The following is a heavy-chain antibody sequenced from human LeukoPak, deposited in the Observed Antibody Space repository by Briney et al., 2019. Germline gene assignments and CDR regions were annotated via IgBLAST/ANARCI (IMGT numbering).Heavy chain of an antibody. CDR1: GGSISSSSYY. J-gene: IGHJ4*02. Sequence: SETLSLTSTVSGGSISSSSYYWGWIRQPPGKGLEWIGSIYYSGSTYYNPSLKSRVTISVDTSKNQFSLKLSSVTAADTAVYYCAGSIAAARGVFDYWGQGTLVTVSS. CDR2: IYYSGST. D-gene: IGHD6-13*01. V-gene: IGHV4-39*01. CDR3: AGSIAAARGVFDY.